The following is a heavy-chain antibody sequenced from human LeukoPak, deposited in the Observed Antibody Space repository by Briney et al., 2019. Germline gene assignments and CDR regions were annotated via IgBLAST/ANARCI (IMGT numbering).Heavy chain of an antibody. CDR1: GITLSNYG. D-gene: IGHD2-21*01. Sequence: GGSLRLSCAISGITLSNYGMSWVRQPPGKGLEWVAGLSASGGSTNYADSVKGRFTVSRDNPKNTLYLQMNSLRAEDTAVYLCAKRSVVIRVILVGFHKEAYYFDSWGQGALVTVSS. CDR2: LSASGGST. V-gene: IGHV3-23*01. J-gene: IGHJ4*02. CDR3: AKRSVVIRVILVGFHKEAYYFDS.